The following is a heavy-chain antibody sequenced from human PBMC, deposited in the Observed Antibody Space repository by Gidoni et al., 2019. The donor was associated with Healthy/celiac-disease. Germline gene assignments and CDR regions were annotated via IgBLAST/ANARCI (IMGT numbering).Heavy chain of an antibody. CDR1: GGSISSSSYY. CDR2: IYYSGST. Sequence: QLQLQESGPGLVKPSETLSLTCTVSGGSISSSSYYWGWIRQPPGKGLEWIGSIYYSGSTYYNPSLKSRVTISVDTSKNQFSLKLSSVTAADTAVYYCARRSRSHDYGDYGFWAFDIWGQGTMVTVSS. J-gene: IGHJ3*02. V-gene: IGHV4-39*01. CDR3: ARRSRSHDYGDYGFWAFDI. D-gene: IGHD4-17*01.